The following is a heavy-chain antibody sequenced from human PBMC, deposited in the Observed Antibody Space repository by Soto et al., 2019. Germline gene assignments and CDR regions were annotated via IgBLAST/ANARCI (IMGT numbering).Heavy chain of an antibody. CDR3: VRGGNPYHYATSVPGTFDK. V-gene: IGHV4-30-4*01. CDR2: TSFSGYT. D-gene: IGHD3-10*01. Sequence: QVQLQESGPGLVKPSQTLSLTCTVSGDSVSGGDSYWSWIRQPPGKALEWIGYTSFSGYTSYSPSLKSRVTISVDMSKSQLSLRLTSVTAADTAIYYCVRGGNPYHYATSVPGTFDKWGQGTLVSVSS. J-gene: IGHJ4*02. CDR1: GDSVSGGDSY.